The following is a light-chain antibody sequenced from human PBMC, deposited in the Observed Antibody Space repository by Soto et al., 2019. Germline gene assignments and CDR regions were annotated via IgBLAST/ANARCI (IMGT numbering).Light chain of an antibody. CDR1: QSISGY. CDR3: QHYNSYSEA. V-gene: IGKV1-5*01. CDR2: DAS. J-gene: IGKJ1*01. Sequence: DIQMTQSPSTLSASVGDRVTISCRSSQSISGYLAWYQQKPGKAPKLLIYDASSLESGVPSRFSGSGSGTEFTLTISSLQPDDFATYYCQHYNSYSEAFGQGTKVDIK.